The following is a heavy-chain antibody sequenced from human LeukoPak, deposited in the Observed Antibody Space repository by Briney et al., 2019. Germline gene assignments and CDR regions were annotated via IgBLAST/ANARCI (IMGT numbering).Heavy chain of an antibody. V-gene: IGHV1-8*01. D-gene: IGHD2-2*01. J-gene: IGHJ6*03. Sequence: ASVKVSCKASGYTFTSSDINWVRQATGQGLEWMGWMNPNSGNTGYAQKFQGRVTMTRNTSISTAYMELSSLRSEDTAVYYCARSRYCSSTSCYYYYYMDVWGKGTTVTVSS. CDR2: MNPNSGNT. CDR1: GYTFTSSD. CDR3: ARSRYCSSTSCYYYYYMDV.